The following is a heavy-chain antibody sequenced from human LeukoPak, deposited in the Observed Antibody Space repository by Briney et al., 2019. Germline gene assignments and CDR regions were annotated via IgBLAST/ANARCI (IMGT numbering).Heavy chain of an antibody. CDR3: ARESAAMVIDY. CDR1: GFTFSSYA. Sequence: GGSLRLSCAASGFTFSSYAMHWVRQAPGKGLEWVSYISSSSSTIYYADSVKGRFTISRDNAKNSLYLQMNSLRAEDTAVYYCARESAAMVIDYWGQGTLVTVSS. J-gene: IGHJ4*02. D-gene: IGHD5-18*01. V-gene: IGHV3-48*01. CDR2: ISSSSSTI.